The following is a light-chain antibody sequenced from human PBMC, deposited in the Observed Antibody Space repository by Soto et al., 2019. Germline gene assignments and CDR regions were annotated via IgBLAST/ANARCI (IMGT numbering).Light chain of an antibody. CDR1: QNVRTF. J-gene: IGKJ1*01. Sequence: EVVLTQSPATLSLSPGERATLSCRASQNVRTFSDWYQQKPGQAPRLLIYGASNRATGIPARFSGSWSGTDFTLTISSLEPEDFAVYYCQQHSHWPPWTFGQGTRVEIQ. V-gene: IGKV3-11*01. CDR2: GAS. CDR3: QQHSHWPPWT.